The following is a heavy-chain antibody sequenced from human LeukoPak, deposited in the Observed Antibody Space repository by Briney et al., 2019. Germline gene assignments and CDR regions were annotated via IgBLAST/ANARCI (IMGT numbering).Heavy chain of an antibody. CDR3: ASAYRGKSHYYDY. J-gene: IGHJ4*02. CDR2: ISGGGGST. CDR1: GFAFSTYA. D-gene: IGHD1-26*01. V-gene: IGHV3-23*01. Sequence: PGGSLRLSCAATGFAFSTYAMSWGRQAPGKGLEWVSAISGGGGSTNYADSVKGRFTISRDNSKNTRYLEMNSLRAEDTAVYNCASAYRGKSHYYDYWGQRTLVTVSS.